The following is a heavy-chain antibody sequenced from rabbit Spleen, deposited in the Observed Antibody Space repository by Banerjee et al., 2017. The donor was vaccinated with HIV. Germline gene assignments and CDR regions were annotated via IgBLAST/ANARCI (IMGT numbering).Heavy chain of an antibody. D-gene: IGHD1-1*01. J-gene: IGHJ4*01. CDR1: GFSFSTNSW. CDR2: IDTGASGFT. Sequence: QEQLVESGGGLVQPEGSLTLTCKASGFSFSTNSWICWVRQAPGKGLEWIACIDTGASGFTYFATWAQGRFTCSKTSSTTVTLQMTRLTAADTATYFCARDLVGVIGWNFYLWGPGTLVTVS. CDR3: ARDLVGVIGWNFYL. V-gene: IGHV1S45*01.